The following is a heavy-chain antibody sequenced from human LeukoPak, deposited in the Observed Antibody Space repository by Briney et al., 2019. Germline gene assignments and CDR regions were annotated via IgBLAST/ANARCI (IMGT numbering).Heavy chain of an antibody. J-gene: IGHJ4*02. CDR2: IYDSGTT. V-gene: IGHV4-59*01. D-gene: IGHD6-19*01. CDR1: GGSISSNY. CDR3: ARSTGGWSYFDH. Sequence: SETLSRTCTVSGGSISSNYWSWIRQPPGKGLEWIGYIYDSGTTNYNPSLKSRATISEDMSKNQFSLKVRSVTAADTAVYYCARSTGGWSYFDHWGQGILVTVSS.